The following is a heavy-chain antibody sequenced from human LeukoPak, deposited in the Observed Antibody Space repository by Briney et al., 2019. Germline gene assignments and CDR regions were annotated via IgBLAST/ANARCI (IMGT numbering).Heavy chain of an antibody. CDR2: INPSGGST. V-gene: IGHV1-46*01. Sequence: ASVKVSCKASGYTFTSYYMHWVRQAPGQGLEWMGIINPSGGSTSYAQKFQGRVTMTRDMSTSTVYMELSSLRSEDTAVYYCARDRWAAKRIAAAGTNYYYYMDVWGKGTTVTVSS. J-gene: IGHJ6*03. CDR3: ARDRWAAKRIAAAGTNYYYYMDV. CDR1: GYTFTSYY. D-gene: IGHD6-13*01.